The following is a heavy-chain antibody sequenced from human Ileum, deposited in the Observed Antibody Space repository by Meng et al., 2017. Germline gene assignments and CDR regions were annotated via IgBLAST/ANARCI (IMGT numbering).Heavy chain of an antibody. CDR3: ARVSSMIMVYGGSYFDY. Sequence: QGTLQQWGAGLLKPSEPLALTCAVYGGSFSGYYWSWIRQPPGKGLEWIGEINHSGSTNYNPSLKSRVTISVDTSKNQFSLKLSSVTSADTAVYYCARVSSMIMVYGGSYFDYWGQGTLVTVSS. D-gene: IGHD2-8*01. CDR1: GGSFSGYY. CDR2: INHSGST. J-gene: IGHJ4*02. V-gene: IGHV4-34*01.